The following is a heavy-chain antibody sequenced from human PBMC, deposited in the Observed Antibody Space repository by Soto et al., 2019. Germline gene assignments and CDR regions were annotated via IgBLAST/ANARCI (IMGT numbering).Heavy chain of an antibody. CDR1: GGTFNNYA. CDR2: IIPAFGTP. V-gene: IGHV1-69*01. J-gene: IGHJ6*02. Sequence: QVQLAQSGAEVKKRGSSVKVSCRVSGGTFNNYAISWVRQAPGEGLEWMGGIIPAFGTPKYAQRFQDRVTISADVYAATAYMELTRLRSEHTAVYYCARDTREITRVRGVIPYYIYHMDVWGPGTTVAVSS. D-gene: IGHD3-10*01. CDR3: ARDTREITRVRGVIPYYIYHMDV.